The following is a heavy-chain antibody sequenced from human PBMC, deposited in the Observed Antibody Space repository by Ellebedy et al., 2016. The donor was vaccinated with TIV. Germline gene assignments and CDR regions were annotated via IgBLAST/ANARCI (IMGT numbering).Heavy chain of an antibody. CDR2: IRGKANNYAT. CDR3: TASAETSSGGFDP. D-gene: IGHD6-19*01. V-gene: IGHV3-73*01. CDR1: GFTFSGFT. Sequence: PGGSLRLSCAASGFTFSGFTVHWVRQASGGGLEWLGRIRGKANNYATVYAASVKGRFTISRDDSENAAYLQMNSLKTEDTAIYYCTASAETSSGGFDPWGQGTLVTVSS. J-gene: IGHJ5*02.